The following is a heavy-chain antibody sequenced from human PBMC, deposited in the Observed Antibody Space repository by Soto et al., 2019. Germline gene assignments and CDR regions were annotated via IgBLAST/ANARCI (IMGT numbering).Heavy chain of an antibody. J-gene: IGHJ4*02. V-gene: IGHV3-74*01. CDR1: GFTFSSYW. CDR2: INSDGSST. Sequence: EVQLVESGGGLVQPGGSLRLSCAASGFTFSSYWMHWVRQAPGKGLVWVSRINSDGSSTSYADSYADSVKGRFTISRDNAKNTLYLQMNSLRAEDTAVDYCARDRLGGFDYWGQGTLVTVSS. D-gene: IGHD3-10*01. CDR3: ARDRLGGFDY.